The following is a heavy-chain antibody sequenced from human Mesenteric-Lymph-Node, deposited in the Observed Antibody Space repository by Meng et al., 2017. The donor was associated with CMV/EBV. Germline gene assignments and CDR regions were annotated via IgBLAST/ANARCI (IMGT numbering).Heavy chain of an antibody. V-gene: IGHV3-30*18. CDR2: IAYDGSNK. Sequence: SCKASGFTISSSGMHWVRQAPGKGPEWVAFIAYDGSNKFYADSVKGRFTISRDNSKNTLYLQLNSLRPEDTAVYHCAKERTEVGATSWGQGTLVTVSS. CDR1: GFTISSSG. D-gene: IGHD1-26*01. J-gene: IGHJ4*02. CDR3: AKERTEVGATS.